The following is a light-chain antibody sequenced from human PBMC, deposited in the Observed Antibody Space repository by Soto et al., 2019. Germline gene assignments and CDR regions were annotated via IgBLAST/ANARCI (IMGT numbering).Light chain of an antibody. Sequence: DIQMTQSPSSLSASVGDRVTITCRASQTISTYVNWYQQRPGKAPKVLLFGSSTLQIGVPSRFSGTGYGTDFTLTVSNLQPEDFATCYCQQTYDIPWTFGQGTRVDMK. CDR1: QTISTY. J-gene: IGKJ1*01. CDR2: GSS. V-gene: IGKV1-39*01. CDR3: QQTYDIPWT.